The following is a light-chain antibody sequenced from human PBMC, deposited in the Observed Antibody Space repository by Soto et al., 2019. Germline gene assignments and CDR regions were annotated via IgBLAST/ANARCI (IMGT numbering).Light chain of an antibody. CDR3: HQYGSTPFT. Sequence: EIMLTQSPGTLSLSPGDRATLSCRASQSVSTNYLAWYQQSLGQAPRLLIYGASSRATGIPDRFSGNGSGTDFTLTISTLEPEDFAVYYCHQYGSTPFTFGPGTKVDIK. J-gene: IGKJ3*01. V-gene: IGKV3-20*01. CDR1: QSVSTNY. CDR2: GAS.